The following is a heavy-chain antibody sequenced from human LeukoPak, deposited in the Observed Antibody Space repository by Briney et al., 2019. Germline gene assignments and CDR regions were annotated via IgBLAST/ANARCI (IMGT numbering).Heavy chain of an antibody. J-gene: IGHJ5*02. V-gene: IGHV1-2*02. CDR3: AREIDYGSDPVAWFDP. CDR1: GYTFTDYY. D-gene: IGHD3-10*01. Sequence: ASVKVSRKASGYTFTDYYMHWVRQAPGQGLEWMGWINPNSGGTTYAQKFQGRVTMTRDTSISTAYMELYRLRSDDTAIYYCAREIDYGSDPVAWFDPWGQGTLVTVSS. CDR2: INPNSGGT.